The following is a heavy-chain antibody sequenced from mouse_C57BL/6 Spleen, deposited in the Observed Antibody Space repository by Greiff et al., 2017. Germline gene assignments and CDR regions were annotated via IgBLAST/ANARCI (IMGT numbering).Heavy chain of an antibody. CDR1: GFTFSSYA. J-gene: IGHJ2*01. Sequence: EVQGVESGGGLVKPGGSLKLSCAASGFTFSSYAMSWVRQTPEKRLEWVATISDGGSYTYYPDNVKGRFTISRDNAKNTLYLQMSHLKSEDTAMYYCARDGDYGSSYRENYFDYWGQGTTLTVSS. CDR3: ARDGDYGSSYRENYFDY. V-gene: IGHV5-4*01. CDR2: ISDGGSYT. D-gene: IGHD1-1*01.